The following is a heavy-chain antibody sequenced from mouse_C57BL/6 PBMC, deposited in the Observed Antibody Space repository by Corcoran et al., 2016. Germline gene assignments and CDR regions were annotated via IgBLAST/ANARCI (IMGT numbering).Heavy chain of an antibody. Sequence: QVQLKQSGAELVRPGASVKLSCKASGYTFTDYYINWVKKRPGQGLEWIARIYPGSGNTYYNEKFKGKATLTAEKSSSTAYMQLSSLTSEDSAVYFCARGGYAMDYWGQGTSVTVSS. CDR3: ARGGYAMDY. CDR1: GYTFTDYY. V-gene: IGHV1-76*01. CDR2: IYPGSGNT. J-gene: IGHJ4*01.